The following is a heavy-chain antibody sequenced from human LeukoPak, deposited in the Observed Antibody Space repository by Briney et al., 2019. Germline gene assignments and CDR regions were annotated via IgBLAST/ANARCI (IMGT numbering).Heavy chain of an antibody. Sequence: GGSLRLSCAASGFTVSSNYMSWVRQAPGKGLEWVSSISSSSSYIYYADSVKGRFTISRGNAKNSLYLQMNSLRAEDTAVYYCARGARYCSGGSCYYVDYWGQGTLVTVSS. V-gene: IGHV3-21*01. D-gene: IGHD2-15*01. CDR2: ISSSSSYI. J-gene: IGHJ4*02. CDR1: GFTVSSNY. CDR3: ARGARYCSGGSCYYVDY.